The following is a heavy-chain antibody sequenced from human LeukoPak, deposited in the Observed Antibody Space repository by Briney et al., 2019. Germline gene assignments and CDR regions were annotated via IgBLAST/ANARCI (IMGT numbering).Heavy chain of an antibody. V-gene: IGHV4-39*01. CDR3: ARGPVGPTHWFDP. CDR2: IYYSGST. J-gene: IGHJ5*02. D-gene: IGHD1-26*01. CDR1: GGSISSSSYY. Sequence: PSETLSLTCTVSGGSISSSSYYWGWIRQPPGKGLEWIGSIYYSGSTYYNPSLKSRVTISVDTSKNQFSLKLSSVTAADTAVYYCARGPVGPTHWFDPWGQGTLVTVSS.